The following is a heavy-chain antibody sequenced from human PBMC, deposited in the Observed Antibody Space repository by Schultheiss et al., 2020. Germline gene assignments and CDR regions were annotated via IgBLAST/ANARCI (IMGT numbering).Heavy chain of an antibody. CDR2: IIPIFGTA. D-gene: IGHD6-19*01. Sequence: SVKVSCKASGGTFSSYAISWVRQAPGQGLEWMGGIIPIFGTANYAQKFQGRVTITADESTSTAYMELSSLRSEDTAVYYCARIAVAGRQPDYWGQGTLVTVS. CDR3: ARIAVAGRQPDY. CDR1: GGTFSSYA. V-gene: IGHV1-69*13. J-gene: IGHJ4*02.